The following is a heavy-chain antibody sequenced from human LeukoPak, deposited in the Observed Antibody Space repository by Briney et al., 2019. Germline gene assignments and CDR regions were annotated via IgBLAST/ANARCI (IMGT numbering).Heavy chain of an antibody. D-gene: IGHD2-21*01. CDR1: GITFVDYA. CDR3: ITPLPYSAQ. Sequence: GGSLRLSCTASGITFVDYAMSWFRQAPGKGLEWVGRIKPKTDGETTEYAAPVKDRFSISRDDSKSMMYLQMNSLKTEDTAVYYCITPLPYSAQGGQGTLVTVSS. J-gene: IGHJ4*02. V-gene: IGHV3-15*01. CDR2: IKPKTDGETT.